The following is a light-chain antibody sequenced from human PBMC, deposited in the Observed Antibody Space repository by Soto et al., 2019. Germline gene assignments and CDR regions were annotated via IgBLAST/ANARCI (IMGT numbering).Light chain of an antibody. CDR3: QQYGISPPST. Sequence: VFTQSPVILSFFPGERATLSCRASQSVSNDFLAWYQQKPGQAPRLLIYGASTRATDVPDRFSGSGSGADFTLTISRLEPEDFAVYYCQQYGISPPSTFGQGTKVDIK. V-gene: IGKV3-20*01. J-gene: IGKJ1*01. CDR1: QSVSNDF. CDR2: GAS.